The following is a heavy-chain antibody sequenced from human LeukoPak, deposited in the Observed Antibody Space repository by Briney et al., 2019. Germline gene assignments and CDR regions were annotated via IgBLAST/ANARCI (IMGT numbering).Heavy chain of an antibody. D-gene: IGHD2-15*01. J-gene: IGHJ4*02. V-gene: IGHV3-23*01. CDR2: ISGSGGST. CDR3: AKDMVVVVVAAAYDY. CDR1: GFTFSSYA. Sequence: GGSLRLSCAASGFTFSSYAMSWVRQAPGKGLEWVSAISGSGGSTYYADSVKGRFTISRDNSKNTLYLQMNSLRAEDTAVYYCAKDMVVVVVAAAYDYWGQGTLVTVSS.